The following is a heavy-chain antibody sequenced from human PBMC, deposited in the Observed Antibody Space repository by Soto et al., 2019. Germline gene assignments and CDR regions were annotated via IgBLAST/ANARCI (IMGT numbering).Heavy chain of an antibody. V-gene: IGHV1-18*01. CDR2: ISAYNGNT. CDR3: ARFYCGGDCSPYYYYYYYGMDV. J-gene: IGHJ6*02. D-gene: IGHD2-21*02. CDR1: GYTFTSYG. Sequence: ASVKVSCKASGYTFTSYGISWVRQAPGQGLEWMGWISAYNGNTNYAQKLQGRVTMTTDTSTSTAYMELRSLRSDDTAVYYCARFYCGGDCSPYYYYYYYGMDVWGQGTTVTVSS.